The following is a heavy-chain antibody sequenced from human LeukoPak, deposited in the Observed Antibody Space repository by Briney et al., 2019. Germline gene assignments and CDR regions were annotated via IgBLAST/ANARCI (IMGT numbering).Heavy chain of an antibody. J-gene: IGHJ4*02. CDR3: AKDLTRITMVRGVMEPDY. CDR1: GFTFSSYA. CDR2: ISGSGGST. V-gene: IGHV3-23*01. Sequence: GGPLRLSCAASGFTFSSYAMSWVRQAPGKGLEWVSAISGSGGSTYYADSVKGRFTISRDNSKNTLYLQMNSLRAEDTAVYYCAKDLTRITMVRGVMEPDYWGQGTLVTVSS. D-gene: IGHD3-10*01.